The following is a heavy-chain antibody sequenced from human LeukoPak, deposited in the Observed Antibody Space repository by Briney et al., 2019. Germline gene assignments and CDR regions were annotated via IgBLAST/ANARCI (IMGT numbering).Heavy chain of an antibody. V-gene: IGHV1-46*01. CDR1: GYTFTSYY. D-gene: IGHD5-18*01. Sequence: GASVKVSCKASGYTFTSYYMHWVRQAPGQGLEWMGIINPSGGSTSYAQKFQGRVTMTRDMSTSTVYMELSSLRSEDTAVYYCAIQKTGIPLWYDAFDILGQGTMVTVSS. CDR3: AIQKTGIPLWYDAFDI. J-gene: IGHJ3*02. CDR2: INPSGGST.